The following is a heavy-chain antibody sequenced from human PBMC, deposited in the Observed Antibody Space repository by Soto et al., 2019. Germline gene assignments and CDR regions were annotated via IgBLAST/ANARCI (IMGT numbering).Heavy chain of an antibody. D-gene: IGHD1-26*01. J-gene: IGHJ4*02. Sequence: PSETLSLTCTVSGGSISSYSWSWIRQPPGKGLEWIGYIYYSGSTNYNPSLKSRVTISIDTSKNQFSLKLSSVTAADTAVYYCARALSGNYYTFNYWGQGTLVTVSS. CDR3: ARALSGNYYTFNY. V-gene: IGHV4-59*01. CDR1: GGSISSYS. CDR2: IYYSGST.